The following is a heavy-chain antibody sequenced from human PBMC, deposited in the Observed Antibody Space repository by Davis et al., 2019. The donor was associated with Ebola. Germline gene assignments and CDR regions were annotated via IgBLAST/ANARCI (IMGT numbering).Heavy chain of an antibody. CDR1: GGSFSGYY. D-gene: IGHD6-13*01. Sequence: PGGSLRLSCAVYGGSFSGYYWSWIRQPPGKGLEWIGEINHSGSTNYNPSLKSRVTISVDTSKNQFSLKLSSVTAADTAIYHCARDFGIAATVPDAFDIWGQGTMVTVSS. CDR2: INHSGST. V-gene: IGHV4-34*01. J-gene: IGHJ3*02. CDR3: ARDFGIAATVPDAFDI.